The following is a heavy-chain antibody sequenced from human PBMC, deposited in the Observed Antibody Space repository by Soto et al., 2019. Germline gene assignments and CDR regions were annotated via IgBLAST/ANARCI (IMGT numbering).Heavy chain of an antibody. CDR3: AAFITMIVASDWLDP. D-gene: IGHD3-22*01. J-gene: IGHJ5*02. CDR2: IVVGSGNT. CDR1: GFTFTSSA. Sequence: SVKVSCKASGFTFTSSAVQWVRRARGQRLEWIGWIVVGSGNTNYAQKFQERVTITRDMSTSTAYMELSSLRSEDTAVYYCAAFITMIVASDWLDPWGQGTLVTVSS. V-gene: IGHV1-58*01.